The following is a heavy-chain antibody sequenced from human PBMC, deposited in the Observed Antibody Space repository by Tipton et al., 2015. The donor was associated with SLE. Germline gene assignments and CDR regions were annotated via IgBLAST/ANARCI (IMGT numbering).Heavy chain of an antibody. D-gene: IGHD7-27*01. CDR1: GYSITSDNY. J-gene: IGHJ4*02. Sequence: TLSLTCVVSGYSITSDNYWDWIRQPPGKGLEWIGSIYHSGSIYYNPSFESRVTLSIDTSKNQFSLKLSSVTAADTAVYYCASDLLGWGQGTLVTVSS. CDR2: IYHSGSI. CDR3: ASDLLG. V-gene: IGHV4-38-2*01.